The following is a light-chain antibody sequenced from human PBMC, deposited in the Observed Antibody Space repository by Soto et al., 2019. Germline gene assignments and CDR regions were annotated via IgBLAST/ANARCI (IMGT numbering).Light chain of an antibody. V-gene: IGKV1-16*02. J-gene: IGKJ1*01. CDR1: QDIRNY. Sequence: DIQMTQSPSSLSASVGDRVTLTCRASQDIRNYVAWFQQRPGKAPRSLIYAASSLQSGVPSKFSGSGSGTDFTLTINRLQPEDFATYYCQQYHNWPAFGQGSKVEIK. CDR3: QQYHNWPA. CDR2: AAS.